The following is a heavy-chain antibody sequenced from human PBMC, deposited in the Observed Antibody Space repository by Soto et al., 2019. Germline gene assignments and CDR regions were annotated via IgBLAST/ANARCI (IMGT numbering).Heavy chain of an antibody. J-gene: IGHJ6*01. CDR2: IYYSGST. CDR1: GGSISSYY. CDR3: ARGGPAGSSLYYYGMDV. D-gene: IGHD3-10*01. V-gene: IGHV4-59*01. Sequence: SETLSLTCTVSGGSISSYYWSWIRQPPGKGLEWIGYIYYSGSTNYNPSLKSRVTISVDTSKNQFSLKLSSVTAADTAVYYCARGGPAGSSLYYYGMDVCGRVTTITVAS.